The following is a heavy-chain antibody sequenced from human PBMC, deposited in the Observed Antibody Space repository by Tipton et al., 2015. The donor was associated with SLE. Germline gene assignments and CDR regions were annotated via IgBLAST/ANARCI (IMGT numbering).Heavy chain of an antibody. V-gene: IGHV4-4*07. J-gene: IGHJ4*02. Sequence: TLSLTCTVSGDSLSSYYWSWIRQPAEKGLEWIGHIYSSGSTHYNPSLKSRVTMSVDTSKNQFSLNLNYVTAADTAAYYCARRGRGVDFGSFYWGQGTLVTVSS. D-gene: IGHD6-13*01. CDR2: IYSSGST. CDR1: GDSLSSYY. CDR3: ARRGRGVDFGSFY.